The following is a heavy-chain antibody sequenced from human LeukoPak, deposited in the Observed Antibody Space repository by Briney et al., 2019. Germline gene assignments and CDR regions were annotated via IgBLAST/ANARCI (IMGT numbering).Heavy chain of an antibody. CDR2: IKSKTDGGTT. Sequence: GGSLRLSCAASGFTFSNAWMSWVRQAPGKGLEWVGRIKSKTDGGTTDYAAPVKGRFTISRDHSKNTLYLQMNSLKTEDTAVYYCTTLTMIVVAPRPIDYWGQGTLVTVSS. D-gene: IGHD3-22*01. CDR1: GFTFSNAW. CDR3: TTLTMIVVAPRPIDY. J-gene: IGHJ4*02. V-gene: IGHV3-15*01.